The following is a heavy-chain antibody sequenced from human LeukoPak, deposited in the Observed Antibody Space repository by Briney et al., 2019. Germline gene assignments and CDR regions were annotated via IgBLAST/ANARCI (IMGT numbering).Heavy chain of an antibody. CDR1: GFTFSSYA. D-gene: IGHD6-6*01. Sequence: GSLRLSCAASGFTFSSYAMSWVRQAPGKGLEWVSAISGSGGSTYYADSVKGRFTISRDNSKNTLYLQMNSLRAEDTAVYYCAEDQEIAARPDAFDIWSQGTMVTVSS. CDR2: ISGSGGST. J-gene: IGHJ3*02. V-gene: IGHV3-23*01. CDR3: AEDQEIAARPDAFDI.